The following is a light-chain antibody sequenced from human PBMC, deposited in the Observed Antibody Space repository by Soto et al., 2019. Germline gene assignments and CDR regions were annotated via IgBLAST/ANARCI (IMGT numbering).Light chain of an antibody. CDR2: RNN. CDR1: SSNIGSNY. J-gene: IGLJ2*01. Sequence: QALVTQPPSASGTPGQRVTLSCSGSSSNIGSNYVYWYQQLPGTAPKLLIYRNNQRPSGVPDRVSGSKSGTSASLAISGLRSEDEAEYYCAAWDDSLSGVGFGGGTKLTV. CDR3: AAWDDSLSGVG. V-gene: IGLV1-47*01.